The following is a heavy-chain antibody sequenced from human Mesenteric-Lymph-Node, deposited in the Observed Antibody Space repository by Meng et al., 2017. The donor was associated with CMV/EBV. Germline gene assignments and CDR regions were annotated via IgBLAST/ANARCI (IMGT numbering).Heavy chain of an antibody. D-gene: IGHD3-9*01. V-gene: IGHV4-39*06. CDR2: IDYSGST. J-gene: IGHJ4*02. CDR3: AREVARFDGRYDY. CDR1: GGSISSSSYY. Sequence: SETLSLTCTVSGGSISSSSYYWGWLGQPPGQGLEWMGSIDYSGSTYYNPSLKSRVTISVDTSKNQFPLKLSSVTAADTAVYYCAREVARFDGRYDYWGQGTLVTVSS.